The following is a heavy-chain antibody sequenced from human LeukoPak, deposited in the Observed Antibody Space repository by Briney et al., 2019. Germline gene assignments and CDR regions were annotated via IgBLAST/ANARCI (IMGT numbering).Heavy chain of an antibody. J-gene: IGHJ6*03. CDR3: ARHHCSSTSCRLNPYYYYYYMDV. V-gene: IGHV4-61*01. CDR1: GGSISSGSYY. CDR2: IYYSGST. Sequence: PSETLSLTCTVSGGSISSGSYYWSWIRQPPGKGLEWIGYIYYSGSTNYNPSLKSRVTISVDTSKNQFSLKLSSVTAADTAVYYCARHHCSSTSCRLNPYYYYYYMDVWGKGTTVTVSS. D-gene: IGHD2-2*01.